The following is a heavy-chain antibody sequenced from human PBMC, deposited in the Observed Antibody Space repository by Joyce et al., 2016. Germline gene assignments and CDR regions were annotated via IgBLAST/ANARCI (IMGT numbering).Heavy chain of an antibody. CDR1: GYTFTNHH. CDR3: ARDLSGGWSLDY. D-gene: IGHD6-19*01. V-gene: IGHV1-46*01. CDR2: IKPRGDGT. Sequence: QVQLVQSGAEVKEPGASVKVSCQASGYTFTNHHMPWVRQAPGQGLEWMGIIKPRGDGTRNAQKCQGRVTMTRDTSTSIDYMEFSSLRSEDTAVYYCARDLSGGWSLDYWGQGTLVTVSS. J-gene: IGHJ4*02.